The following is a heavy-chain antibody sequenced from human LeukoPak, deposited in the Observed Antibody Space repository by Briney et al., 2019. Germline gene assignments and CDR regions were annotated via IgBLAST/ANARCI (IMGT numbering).Heavy chain of an antibody. CDR2: INHSGST. J-gene: IGHJ1*01. Sequence: SETLSLTCAVYGGSFSGYYWSWIRQPPGKGLEWIGEINHSGSTNYNPSLKSRVTISVDTSKNQFSLKLSSVTAADTAVYYCARVGGLRYFDWLLHPFQYFQHWGQGTLVTVSS. CDR3: ARVGGLRYFDWLLHPFQYFQH. D-gene: IGHD3-9*01. V-gene: IGHV4-34*01. CDR1: GGSFSGYY.